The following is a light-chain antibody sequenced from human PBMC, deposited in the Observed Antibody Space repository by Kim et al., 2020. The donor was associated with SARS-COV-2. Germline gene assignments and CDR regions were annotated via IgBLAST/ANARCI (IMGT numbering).Light chain of an antibody. CDR2: GAS. V-gene: IGKV3-15*01. Sequence: VSPGERVTLSCRASQSVRSKLAWYQQKPGQTPRLLIYGASTRATGIPARFSGSGSETDFTLTISSLLSEDFAVYYCQQYNNWPLTFGGGTKVDIK. J-gene: IGKJ4*01. CDR1: QSVRSK. CDR3: QQYNNWPLT.